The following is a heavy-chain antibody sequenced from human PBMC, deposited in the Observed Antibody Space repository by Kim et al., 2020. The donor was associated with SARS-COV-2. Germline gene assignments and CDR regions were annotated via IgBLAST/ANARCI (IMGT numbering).Heavy chain of an antibody. D-gene: IGHD6-13*01. V-gene: IGHV3-33*01. CDR2: IWYDESNK. J-gene: IGHJ4*02. CDR1: GFTFSHYG. Sequence: GGSLRLSCAASGFTFSHYGMHWVRQAPGKGLEWVAVIWYDESNKYYADSVKGRFTISRDNSKNTLYLQMNSLRAEDTAVYYCTTSIAATGNFFDYWGQGTLVTVSS. CDR3: TTSIAATGNFFDY.